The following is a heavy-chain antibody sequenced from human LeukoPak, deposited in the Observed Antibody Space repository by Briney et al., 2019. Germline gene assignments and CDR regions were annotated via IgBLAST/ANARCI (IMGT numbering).Heavy chain of an antibody. CDR1: GGTFSSYA. V-gene: IGHV1-69*05. J-gene: IGHJ5*02. D-gene: IGHD3-3*01. Sequence: ASVKVSCKASGGTFSSYAISWVRQAPGQGLEWMGGIIPIFGTANYAQKFQGRVTITTDESTSAAYMELSSLRSEDTAVYYCARTSARFRGNWFDPWGQGTLVTVSS. CDR2: IIPIFGTA. CDR3: ARTSARFRGNWFDP.